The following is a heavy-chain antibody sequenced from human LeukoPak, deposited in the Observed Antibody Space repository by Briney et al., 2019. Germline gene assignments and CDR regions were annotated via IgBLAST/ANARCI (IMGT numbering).Heavy chain of an antibody. CDR1: GYTFTSYG. J-gene: IGHJ4*02. V-gene: IGHV1-18*01. CDR3: ARVDYGDYDFDY. CDR2: ISAYNGNT. D-gene: IGHD4-17*01. Sequence: ASVKVSCKASGYTFTSYGISWVRQAPGQGLEWMGWISAYNGNTNYAQKFQGRVTMTRDTSISTAYMELSRLRSDDTTVYYCARVDYGDYDFDYWGQGTLVTVSS.